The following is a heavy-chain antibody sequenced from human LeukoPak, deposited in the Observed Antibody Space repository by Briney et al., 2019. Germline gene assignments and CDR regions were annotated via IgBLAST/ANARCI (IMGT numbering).Heavy chain of an antibody. CDR2: IYTSGST. D-gene: IGHD3-10*01. CDR1: GGSISSGSYY. V-gene: IGHV4-61*02. Sequence: SETLSLTCIVSGGSISSGSYYWSWIRQPAGKGLEWIGRIYTSGSTNYNPSLKSRVTISVDTSKNQFSLKLSSVTAADTAVYYCAREPGDYYYYYYMDVWGKGTTVTVSS. CDR3: AREPGDYYYYYYMDV. J-gene: IGHJ6*03.